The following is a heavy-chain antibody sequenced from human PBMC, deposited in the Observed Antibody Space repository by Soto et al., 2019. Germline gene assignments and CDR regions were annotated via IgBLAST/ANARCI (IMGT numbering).Heavy chain of an antibody. V-gene: IGHV3-74*01. Sequence: EVQLVESGGGLVQPGESLRLSCAASGFTFSSYWMHWVRQAPGKGLVWVSRINSDGSTRSYADSMKGRFTISRDNAKNTLYLQMNNLSAEDTAVYYCARVGTGNWYFDLWGRGTLVTVSS. CDR3: ARVGTGNWYFDL. CDR1: GFTFSSYW. J-gene: IGHJ2*01. CDR2: INSDGSTR. D-gene: IGHD1-1*01.